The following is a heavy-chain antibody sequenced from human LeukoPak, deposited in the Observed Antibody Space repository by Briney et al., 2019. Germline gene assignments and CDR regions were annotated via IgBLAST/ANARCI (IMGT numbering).Heavy chain of an antibody. D-gene: IGHD3-22*01. CDR1: GYTFTSYG. Sequence: ASVKVSCKASGYTFTSYGISWVRQAPGQGLEWMGWISAYNGNTNYAQKLQGRVTMTTDTSTSTAYMELRSLRSDDTAVYYCAREGSPPNYHDSSGYLDYWGQGTLVTVSS. V-gene: IGHV1-18*01. CDR3: AREGSPPNYHDSSGYLDY. J-gene: IGHJ4*02. CDR2: ISAYNGNT.